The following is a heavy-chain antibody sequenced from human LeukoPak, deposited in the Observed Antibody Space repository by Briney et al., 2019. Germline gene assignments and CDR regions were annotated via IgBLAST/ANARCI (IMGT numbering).Heavy chain of an antibody. Sequence: GGSLRLSCAASGFTFDDYGMSWVRQAPGKGLEWVSGINWNGGSTGYADSVKGRFTISRNNAKNSLYLQMNSLRAEDTALYYCARAGTGGEQWPRYYYYYYMDVWGKGTTVTVSS. CDR3: ARAGTGGEQWPRYYYYYYMDV. V-gene: IGHV3-20*04. CDR2: INWNGGST. CDR1: GFTFDDYG. D-gene: IGHD6-19*01. J-gene: IGHJ6*03.